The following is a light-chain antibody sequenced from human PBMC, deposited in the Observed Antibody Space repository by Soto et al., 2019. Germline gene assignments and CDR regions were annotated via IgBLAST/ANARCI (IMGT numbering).Light chain of an antibody. CDR1: ESVSRN. Sequence: VVMTQSPATLSVSPGQRXXXXXXXSESVSRNLAWYQQKPGQAPRLLIYAXSTRATGIPDRFSGGGSGTEFTLTISSLQSEDFVVYYCQQYNSWPPITFGQGTRLEIK. CDR2: AXS. J-gene: IGKJ5*01. V-gene: IGKV3-15*01. CDR3: QQYNSWPPIT.